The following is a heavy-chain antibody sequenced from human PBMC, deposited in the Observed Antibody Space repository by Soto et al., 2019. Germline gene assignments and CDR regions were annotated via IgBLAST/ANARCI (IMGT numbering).Heavy chain of an antibody. CDR2: IYYSGST. V-gene: IGHV4-61*01. D-gene: IGHD3-10*01. CDR3: ARERITMVRGVIIKDWFDP. Sequence: PSEPLTPPGTVPGGSVSSGSHYWSWIGKPAGNGRVRAGSIYYSGSTNYNPSLSSRGTIAVDTYKNQFPLKQGSLTAAGTAVYYCARERITMVRGVIIKDWFDPWGQGTLVTVSS. CDR1: GGSVSSGSHY. J-gene: IGHJ5*02.